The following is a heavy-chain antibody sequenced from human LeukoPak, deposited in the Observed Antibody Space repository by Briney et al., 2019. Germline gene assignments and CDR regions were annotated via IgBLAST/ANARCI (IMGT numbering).Heavy chain of an antibody. J-gene: IGHJ6*02. D-gene: IGHD2-8*01. CDR3: ARERMSGMDV. CDR1: GGSISSYY. Sequence: LETLSLTCTVPGGSISSYYWSWIRQPPGKGLEWIGYIYYSGSTNYNPSLKSRVTISVDTSKNQFSLKLSSVTAADTAVYYCARERMSGMDVWGQGTTVTVSS. CDR2: IYYSGST. V-gene: IGHV4-59*01.